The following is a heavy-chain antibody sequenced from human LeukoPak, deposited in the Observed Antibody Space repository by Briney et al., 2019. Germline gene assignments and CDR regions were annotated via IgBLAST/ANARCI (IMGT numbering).Heavy chain of an antibody. Sequence: SETLSLTCTVSGGSITSHYWTWIRQPAGKGLEWIGRIYISGSTNYNPSLKSRVTMSVDTSNNQFSLDLNFVTAADTAVYYCARDTPPQHLVFWGRGILVTVSS. CDR3: ARDTPPQHLVF. D-gene: IGHD6-13*01. V-gene: IGHV4-4*07. CDR1: GGSITSHY. J-gene: IGHJ4*02. CDR2: IYISGST.